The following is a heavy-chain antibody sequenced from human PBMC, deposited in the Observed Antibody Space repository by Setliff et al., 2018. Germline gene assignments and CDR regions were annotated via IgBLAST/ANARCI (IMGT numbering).Heavy chain of an antibody. D-gene: IGHD2-21*02. CDR2: INPSGGYT. V-gene: IGHV1-46*01. J-gene: IGHJ1*01. CDR3: ARAHCIGGYCYYGYFQY. Sequence: ASVKVSCKASGYTYTNNYIHWVRQAPGQGLEWLGLINPSGGYTNYAQEFQDRITLTRDTPTNTLYMELGNLGSEDTAVYFCARAHCIGGYCYYGYFQYWGQGTLVTVSS. CDR1: GYTYTNNY.